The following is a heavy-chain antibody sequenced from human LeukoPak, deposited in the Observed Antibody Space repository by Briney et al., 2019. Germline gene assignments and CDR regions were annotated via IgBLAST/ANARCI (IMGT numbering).Heavy chain of an antibody. Sequence: GASVKDSCKVSGDTVTGFSIHWVRQAPGHGLEWMGGFDPEDGARMFAQKFQGRVTMTEDTSTDTAYMDLSSLRSEDTAVYYCATGYTYDYSLYWVQGTLVTVSS. D-gene: IGHD5-18*01. CDR2: FDPEDGAR. J-gene: IGHJ4*02. CDR1: GDTVTGFS. V-gene: IGHV1-24*01. CDR3: ATGYTYDYSLY.